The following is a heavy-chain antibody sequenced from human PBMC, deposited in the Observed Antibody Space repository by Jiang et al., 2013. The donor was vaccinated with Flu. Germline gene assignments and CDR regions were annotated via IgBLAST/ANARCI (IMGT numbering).Heavy chain of an antibody. J-gene: IGHJ4*02. D-gene: IGHD4-17*01. Sequence: GSGLVKPSGTLSLTCAVSGGSISSSNWWSWVRQPPGKGLEWIGEIYHSGSTNYNPSLKSRVTISVDKSKNQFSLKLSSVTAADTAVYYCASWTTVTTGGFDYWGQGTLVTVSS. CDR3: ASWTTVTTGGFDY. V-gene: IGHV4-4*02. CDR2: IYHSGST. CDR1: GGSISSSNW.